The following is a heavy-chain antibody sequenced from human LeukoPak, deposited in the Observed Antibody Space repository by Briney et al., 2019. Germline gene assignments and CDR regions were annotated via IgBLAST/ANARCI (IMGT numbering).Heavy chain of an antibody. CDR3: TRDFGGYCSGGSCYSGWSDY. V-gene: IGHV3-21*01. CDR2: IISSGSYI. D-gene: IGHD2-15*01. Sequence: PGGSLRLSCAASGFNFSSHSMNWVRQAPGKGLEWVSSIISSGSYIYYADSVKGQFTISRDNAKNSLFLQMNSLRAEDTAVYYCTRDFGGYCSGGSCYSGWSDYWGQGTLVTVSS. CDR1: GFNFSSHS. J-gene: IGHJ4*02.